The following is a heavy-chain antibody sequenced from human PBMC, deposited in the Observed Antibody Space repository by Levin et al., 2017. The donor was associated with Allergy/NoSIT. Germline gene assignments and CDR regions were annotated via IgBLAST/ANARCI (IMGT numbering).Heavy chain of an antibody. CDR3: ARAEQMVQGVTASYYYYYMDV. CDR2: IIPIFGTA. J-gene: IGHJ6*03. D-gene: IGHD3-10*01. CDR1: GGTFSSYA. Sequence: PGGSLRLSCKASGGTFSSYAISWVRQAPGQGLEWMGGIIPIFGTANYAQKFQGRVTITADESTSTAYMELSSLRSEDTAVYYCARAEQMVQGVTASYYYYYMDVWGKGTTVTVSS. V-gene: IGHV1-69*01.